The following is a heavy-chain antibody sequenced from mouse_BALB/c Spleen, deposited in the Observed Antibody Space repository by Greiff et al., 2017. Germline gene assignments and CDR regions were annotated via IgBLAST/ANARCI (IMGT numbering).Heavy chain of an antibody. CDR3: ARSEAYYGPYYAMDY. Sequence: VKLMESGAELVRPGTSVKVSCKASGYAFTNYLIEWVKQRPGQGLEWIGVINPGSGGTNYNEKFKGKATLTADKSSSTAYMQLSSLTSDDSAVYFCARSEAYYGPYYAMDYWGQGTSVTVSS. CDR2: INPGSGGT. V-gene: IGHV1-54*01. J-gene: IGHJ4*01. D-gene: IGHD1-2*01. CDR1: GYAFTNYL.